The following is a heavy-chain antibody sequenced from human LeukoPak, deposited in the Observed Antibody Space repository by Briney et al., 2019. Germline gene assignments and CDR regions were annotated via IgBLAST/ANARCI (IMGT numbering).Heavy chain of an antibody. Sequence: PGGSLRLSCAASGFTFSSYEMNWVRQAPGKGLEWVSYISSSGSTIYYADSVKGRFTISRDNAKNSLYLQMNSLRAEDTAVYYCAREKWLRYYMDVWGKGTTVTVSS. J-gene: IGHJ6*03. CDR2: ISSSGSTI. D-gene: IGHD5-12*01. CDR1: GFTFSSYE. V-gene: IGHV3-48*03. CDR3: AREKWLRYYMDV.